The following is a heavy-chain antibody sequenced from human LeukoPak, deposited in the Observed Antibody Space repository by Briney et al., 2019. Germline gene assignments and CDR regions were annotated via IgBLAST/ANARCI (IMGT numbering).Heavy chain of an antibody. J-gene: IGHJ3*02. CDR2: IYTSGST. CDR3: ARGPLSGAFDT. V-gene: IGHV4-61*02. Sequence: SQTLSLTCTVSGGSISSGSYYWSWIRQPAGKGLEWIGRIYTSGSTNYNPSLKSRVTISVDTSKTQFSLKLSSVTAADTAVYYCARGPLSGAFDTWGQGTMVTVSS. CDR1: GGSISSGSYY. D-gene: IGHD1-26*01.